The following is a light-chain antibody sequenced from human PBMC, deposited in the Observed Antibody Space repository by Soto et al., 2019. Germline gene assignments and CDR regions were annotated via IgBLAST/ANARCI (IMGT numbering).Light chain of an antibody. CDR3: QQRTNWPT. Sequence: EMVLTQSPAPLSLSQGERATLSCRASQSVSSHLVWYQQKPGQAPRLLIYDASNRATGIPARFSGSGSGTDFTLTISSLEHADVAVYYCQQRTNWPTFGKGTRLEIK. CDR2: DAS. CDR1: QSVSSH. V-gene: IGKV3-11*01. J-gene: IGKJ5*01.